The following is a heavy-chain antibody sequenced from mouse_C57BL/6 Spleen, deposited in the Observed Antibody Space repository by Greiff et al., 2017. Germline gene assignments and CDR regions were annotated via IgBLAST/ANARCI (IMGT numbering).Heavy chain of an antibody. V-gene: IGHV5-6*02. Sequence: DVMLVESGGDLVKPGGSLKLSCAASGFTFSSYGMSWVRQTPDKRLEWVATISSGGSYTYYPDSVKGRFTISRDNAKNTLYLQRSSLKSEDTAMYYCARQAGSSYFDYWGQGTTLTVSS. CDR1: GFTFSSYG. CDR3: ARQAGSSYFDY. CDR2: ISSGGSYT. J-gene: IGHJ2*01. D-gene: IGHD1-1*01.